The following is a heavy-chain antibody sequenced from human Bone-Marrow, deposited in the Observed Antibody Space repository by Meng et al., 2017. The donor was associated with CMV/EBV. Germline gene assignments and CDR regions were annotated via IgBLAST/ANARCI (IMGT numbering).Heavy chain of an antibody. D-gene: IGHD5-24*01. CDR3: ARVDGYNRYFEY. V-gene: IGHV4-30-2*01. Sequence: QLQLQESGSGLVKPSQTLALTYAVSGGSISSDNYPWSWIRQPPGKGLESIGYIYHSGTAYYNPSLESRVTISVDRSKNQFSLKLSPVTAADTAVYSCARVDGYNRYFEYWGQGTLVTVSS. J-gene: IGHJ4*02. CDR1: GGSISSDNYP. CDR2: IYHSGTA.